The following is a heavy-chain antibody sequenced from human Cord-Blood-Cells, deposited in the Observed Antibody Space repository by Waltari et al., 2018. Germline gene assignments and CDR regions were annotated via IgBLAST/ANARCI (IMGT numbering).Heavy chain of an antibody. V-gene: IGHV1-69*12. CDR1: GGTFSGYA. Sequence: QVQLVQSGAEVKKPGSSVKVSCKASGGTFSGYAISWVRQAPGQGLEWMGGVIPIFGTANYAQTSPGRGTITADESTSTAYMELRSLGSEDTAVYYCASFDGSGSYYAFEIWGQGTMVTVSS. CDR2: VIPIFGTA. J-gene: IGHJ3*02. CDR3: ASFDGSGSYYAFEI. D-gene: IGHD3-10*01.